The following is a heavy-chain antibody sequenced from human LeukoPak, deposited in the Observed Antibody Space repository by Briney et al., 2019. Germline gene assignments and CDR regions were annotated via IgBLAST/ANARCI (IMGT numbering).Heavy chain of an antibody. CDR3: ARDSPLVVPFDY. CDR1: GFTFSSYS. Sequence: GGSLRLSCAASGFTFSSYSMNWVRQAPGKGLEWVSSISSSSSYIYYADSVKGRFTISRDNAKNSLYLQMNSLRAEDTAAYYCARDSPLVVPFDYWGQGTLVTVSS. D-gene: IGHD2-15*01. V-gene: IGHV3-21*01. CDR2: ISSSSSYI. J-gene: IGHJ4*02.